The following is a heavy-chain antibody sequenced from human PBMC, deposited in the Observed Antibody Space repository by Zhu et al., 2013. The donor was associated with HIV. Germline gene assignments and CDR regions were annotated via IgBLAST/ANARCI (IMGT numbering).Heavy chain of an antibody. CDR3: ATLRGIPVTGKEYDPMDV. J-gene: IGHJ6*02. Sequence: EVQLVQSGAEVKKPGATVKISCKVSGYTFIDYFLHWVQQAPGTGLEWMGLIDPEDGETMYAKKFQGRVTITADMSTDTAYMELSSLRSGDTAVYYCATLRGIPVTGKEYDPMDVWGQGTTVTV. V-gene: IGHV1-69-2*01. CDR2: IDPEDGET. CDR1: GYTFIDYF. D-gene: IGHD3-9*01.